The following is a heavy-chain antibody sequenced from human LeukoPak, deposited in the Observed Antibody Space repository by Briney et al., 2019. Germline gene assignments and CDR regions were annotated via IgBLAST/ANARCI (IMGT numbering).Heavy chain of an antibody. CDR2: ISGSGGST. J-gene: IGHJ4*02. D-gene: IGHD6-6*01. V-gene: IGHV3-23*01. CDR1: GFTFSSYA. Sequence: QAGGSLRLSCAASGFTFSSYAMSWVRQAPGKGLKWVSAISGSGGSTYYADSVKGRFTISRDNSKNTLYLQMNSLRAEDTAVYYCAKDLPVHSSSPVHYYFDYWGQGTLVTVSS. CDR3: AKDLPVHSSSPVHYYFDY.